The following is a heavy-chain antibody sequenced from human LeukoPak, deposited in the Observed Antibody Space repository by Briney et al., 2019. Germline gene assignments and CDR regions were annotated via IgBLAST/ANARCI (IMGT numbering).Heavy chain of an antibody. D-gene: IGHD3-22*01. CDR1: GFTFSSYS. Sequence: GGSLRLSCAASGFTFSSYSMNWVRQAPGKGLEWVSSISSSSSYIYYADSAKGRFTISRDNAKNSLYLQMNSLRAEDTAVYYCARDSGDTYYYDSSGYSTFDYWGQGTLVTVSS. CDR2: ISSSSSYI. V-gene: IGHV3-21*01. CDR3: ARDSGDTYYYDSSGYSTFDY. J-gene: IGHJ4*02.